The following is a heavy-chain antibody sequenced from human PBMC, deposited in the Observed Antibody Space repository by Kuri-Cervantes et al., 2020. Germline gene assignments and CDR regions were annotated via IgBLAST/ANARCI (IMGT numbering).Heavy chain of an antibody. V-gene: IGHV3-48*01. CDR3: ARGGVTAVVN. CDR1: GFTFSSYS. J-gene: IGHJ4*02. CDR2: ISSSSSTI. D-gene: IGHD2-21*02. Sequence: GGSLRLSCAASGFTFSSYSMNWVRQAPGKGLEWVSFISSSSSTIYYTDSVKGRFTISRDNAKNSLYLQMNSLRVEDTAVYYCARGGVTAVVNWGQGTLVTVSS.